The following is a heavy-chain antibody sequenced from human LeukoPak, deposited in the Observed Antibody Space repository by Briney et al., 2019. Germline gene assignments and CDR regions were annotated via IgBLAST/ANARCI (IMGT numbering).Heavy chain of an antibody. V-gene: IGHV4-59*01. Sequence: PSETLSLTCTVSGGSISSYYWSWIRQPPGKGLEWIGYIYYSGSTNYNPSPKSRVTISVDTSKNQFSLKLSSVTAADTAVYYCARDRDYYDSSGYYTHGEFDYWGQGTLATVSS. CDR2: IYYSGST. J-gene: IGHJ4*02. D-gene: IGHD3-22*01. CDR1: GGSISSYY. CDR3: ARDRDYYDSSGYYTHGEFDY.